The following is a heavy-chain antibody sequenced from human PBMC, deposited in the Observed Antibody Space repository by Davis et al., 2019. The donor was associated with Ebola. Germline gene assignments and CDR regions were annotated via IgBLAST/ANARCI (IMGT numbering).Heavy chain of an antibody. D-gene: IGHD6-13*01. CDR1: GFTFSSYW. CDR2: IKQDGSEK. Sequence: PGGSLRLSCAASGFTFSSYWMSWVRQAPGKGLEWVANIKQDGSEKYYVDSVKGRFTISRDNAKNSLYLQMNSLRAEDTALYYCAKDIFSGYSSSGYYFDYWGQGTLVTVSS. CDR3: AKDIFSGYSSSGYYFDY. J-gene: IGHJ4*02. V-gene: IGHV3-7*03.